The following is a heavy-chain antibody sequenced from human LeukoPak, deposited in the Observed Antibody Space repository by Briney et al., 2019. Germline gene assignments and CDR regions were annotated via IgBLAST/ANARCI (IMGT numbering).Heavy chain of an antibody. Sequence: PGGSLRLSCAASGFTFSDYYMSWIRQAPGKGLEWVSYISSSGSTIYYAASVKGRFTISRDNAKNSLYLQMNSLRAEDTAVYYCARDLVRYFDWYNWFDPWGQGTLVTVSS. V-gene: IGHV3-11*01. CDR3: ARDLVRYFDWYNWFDP. CDR2: ISSSGSTI. D-gene: IGHD3-9*01. J-gene: IGHJ5*02. CDR1: GFTFSDYY.